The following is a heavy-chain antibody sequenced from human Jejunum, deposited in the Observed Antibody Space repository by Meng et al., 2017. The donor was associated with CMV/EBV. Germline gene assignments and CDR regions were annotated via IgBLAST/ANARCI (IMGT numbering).Heavy chain of an antibody. Sequence: FSSYHMSWVRQAPGKGLEWDSYISTSSSTIYYADPVKGRFTISSDNGKNSLYLQMNSLRAEDTAVYFCAGRYDFSNSYYYYGMDVWGQGPKVTVSS. J-gene: IGHJ6*02. CDR2: ISTSSSTI. V-gene: IGHV3-48*04. CDR1: FSSYH. CDR3: AGRYDFSNSYYYYGMDV. D-gene: IGHD5-12*01.